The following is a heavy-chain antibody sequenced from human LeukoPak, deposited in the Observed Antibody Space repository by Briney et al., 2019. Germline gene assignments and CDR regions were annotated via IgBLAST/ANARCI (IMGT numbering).Heavy chain of an antibody. Sequence: GGSLRLSCTASGFTFSIFGMHWVRQAPGKGLEWVAIISSDGTNKDHADSVKGRFTISRDNSKNTLYLQMNSLRAEDTAVYYCARDGDQRAFQFWGQGTLVTVSS. CDR2: ISSDGTNK. J-gene: IGHJ1*01. CDR1: GFTFSIFG. D-gene: IGHD2/OR15-2a*01. CDR3: ARDGDQRAFQF. V-gene: IGHV3-30*03.